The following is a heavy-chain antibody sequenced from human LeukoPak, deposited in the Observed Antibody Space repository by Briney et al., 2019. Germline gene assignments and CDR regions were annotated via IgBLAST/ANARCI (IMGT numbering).Heavy chain of an antibody. J-gene: IGHJ4*02. CDR2: MSGDATST. CDR1: GFTFSSFA. V-gene: IGHV3-23*01. D-gene: IGHD6-13*01. Sequence: PGGSLRLSCAASGFTFSSFAMNWVRQAPGKGLEWVSTMSGDATSTYYADSVKGRFTISRDNSKTTLFLQMNSLRAEDTAVYYCAKRTSGSSWYSSDSWGQGTLVTVS. CDR3: AKRTSGSSWYSSDS.